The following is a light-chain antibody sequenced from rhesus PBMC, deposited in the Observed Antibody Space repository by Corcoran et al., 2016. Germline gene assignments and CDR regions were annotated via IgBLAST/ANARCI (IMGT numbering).Light chain of an antibody. CDR2: AAS. CDR3: QQHNSYPPT. Sequence: DIQLTQSPSSLSASVGDRVTITCQASQGISGWLAWYQQKPGKAPKLLMCAASRFQNGVPSRVSGSGSGTHFTLSLSSLQPEDFATYSCQQHNSYPPTFGGGTKVEIK. J-gene: IGKJ4*01. CDR1: QGISGW. V-gene: IGKV1-33*02.